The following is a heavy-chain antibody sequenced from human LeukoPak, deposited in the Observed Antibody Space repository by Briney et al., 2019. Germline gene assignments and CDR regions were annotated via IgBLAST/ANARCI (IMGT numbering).Heavy chain of an antibody. V-gene: IGHV3-9*01. CDR1: GLTFDEYG. Sequence: GRSLRLSCAASGLTFDEYGMHWVRQVPGKGLEWVSSISWNSGSIVYADSVKGRFTISRDNAKNSLYLQMNSLRLEDTALYYCAKGGCSSITCYLNFWGQGTLVTVSS. CDR2: ISWNSGSI. CDR3: AKGGCSSITCYLNF. D-gene: IGHD2-2*01. J-gene: IGHJ4*02.